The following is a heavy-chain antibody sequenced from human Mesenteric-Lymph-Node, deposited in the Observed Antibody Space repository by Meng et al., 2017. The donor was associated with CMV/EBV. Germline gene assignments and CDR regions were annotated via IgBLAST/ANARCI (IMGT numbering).Heavy chain of an antibody. CDR3: ARDVGEVGYCSGGSCYDFNYGMDV. CDR2: ICVYAGKT. Sequence: ASVKVSCKASGYNFIDFGIGWVRQQPGQGLEWMGWICVYAGKTDYAQNFQGRVTMTTDTSTSTAYLELRSLRSDDTAVYYCARDVGEVGYCSGGSCYDFNYGMDVWGQGTTVTVSS. CDR1: GYNFIDFG. V-gene: IGHV1-18*01. D-gene: IGHD2-15*01. J-gene: IGHJ6*02.